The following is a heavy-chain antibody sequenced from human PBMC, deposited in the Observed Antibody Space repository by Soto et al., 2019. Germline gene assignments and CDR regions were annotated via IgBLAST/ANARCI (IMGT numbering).Heavy chain of an antibody. J-gene: IGHJ6*02. D-gene: IGHD5-12*01. V-gene: IGHV1-2*04. Sequence: QVPLVQSGAEVKKPGASVKVSCKASGYTFTGYYMHWVRQAPGQGLEWMGWINPNSGGTNYAQKFQGWVTMTRDTSISTAYMELSRLRSDDTAVYYCARSDVDIVATRNYYYGMDVWGQGTTVTVSS. CDR2: INPNSGGT. CDR1: GYTFTGYY. CDR3: ARSDVDIVATRNYYYGMDV.